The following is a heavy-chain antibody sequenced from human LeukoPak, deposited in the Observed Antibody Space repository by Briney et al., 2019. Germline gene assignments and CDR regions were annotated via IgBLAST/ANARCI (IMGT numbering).Heavy chain of an antibody. V-gene: IGHV3-30*03. CDR3: ARDGRYCSGGSCYSLAAFDI. D-gene: IGHD2-15*01. CDR1: GFTFSSYG. J-gene: IGHJ3*02. Sequence: GGSLRLPCAASGFTFSSYGMHWVRQAPGKGLEWVAVISYDGSNKYYADSVKGRFTISRDNSKNTLYLQMNSLRAEDTAVYYCARDGRYCSGGSCYSLAAFDIWGQGTMVTVSS. CDR2: ISYDGSNK.